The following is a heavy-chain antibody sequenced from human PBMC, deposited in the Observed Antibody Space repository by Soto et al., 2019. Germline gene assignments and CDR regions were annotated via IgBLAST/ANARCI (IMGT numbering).Heavy chain of an antibody. V-gene: IGHV3-49*03. CDR3: TREDHTLGRPLMAV. D-gene: IGHD2-8*01. CDR2: LRSKAYVRTT. Sequence: GGSLRLSCTLSGFTFGDYDMSWIRQAPRKGLEWVGVLRSKAYVRTTHYAASVKGRCTIPGDDSISIAYLQMNSLKTEDTDVYSCTREDHTLGRPLMAVWGQGTRSPSP. CDR1: GFTFGDYD. J-gene: IGHJ6*02.